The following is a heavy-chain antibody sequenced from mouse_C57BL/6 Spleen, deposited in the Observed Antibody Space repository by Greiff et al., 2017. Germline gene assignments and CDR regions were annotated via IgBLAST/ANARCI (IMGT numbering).Heavy chain of an antibody. Sequence: EVTLMESGGGLVQPGGSMKLSCAASGFTLSDAWMDWVRQPPAKGLEWVAEIGNKANNHATYYAESVKGRFTISRDDSKSSVYLQMNSLRAEDTGIYYCTGLGRVYWGQGTTLTVSS. CDR3: TGLGRVY. CDR2: IGNKANNHAT. V-gene: IGHV6-6*01. CDR1: GFTLSDAW. J-gene: IGHJ2*01. D-gene: IGHD4-1*01.